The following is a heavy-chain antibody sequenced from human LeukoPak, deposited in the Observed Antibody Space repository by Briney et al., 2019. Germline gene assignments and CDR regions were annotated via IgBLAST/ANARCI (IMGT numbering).Heavy chain of an antibody. J-gene: IGHJ6*03. CDR2: INTNTGNP. CDR1: GYTFNSYG. V-gene: IGHV7-4-1*02. CDR3: ARLPPVYYYYMDV. Sequence: ASVKVSCKASGYTFNSYGMNWVRQAPGQGLEWMGWINTNTGNPTYAQGFTGRFVFSLDTSVSTAYLQISSLKADDTDVYYCARLPPVYYYYMDVWGKGTTVTVSS.